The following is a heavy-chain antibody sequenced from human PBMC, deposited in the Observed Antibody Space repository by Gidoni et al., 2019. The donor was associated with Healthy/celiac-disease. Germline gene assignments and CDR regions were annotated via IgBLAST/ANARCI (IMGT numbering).Heavy chain of an antibody. CDR1: GFTFSSYS. CDR3: ARISADGYNRN. J-gene: IGHJ4*02. Sequence: EVQLVESGGGLVKPGGSLRLSCAASGFTFSSYSMNWVRQAPGKGLECVSSISSSRSYIYYADSVKGRFTISRDNAKNSLYLQMNSLRAEDTAVYYCARISADGYNRNWGQGTLVTVSS. V-gene: IGHV3-21*01. D-gene: IGHD5-12*01. CDR2: ISSSRSYI.